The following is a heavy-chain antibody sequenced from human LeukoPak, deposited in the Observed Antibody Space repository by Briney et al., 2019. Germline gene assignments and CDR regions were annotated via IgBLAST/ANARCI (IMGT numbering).Heavy chain of an antibody. CDR3: AKDLPNPGTSRHFQY. J-gene: IGHJ1*01. Sequence: GGSLRLSCAASGFTFTSYALSWVRQAPGKGLEWVSSISGSGGSTYYADSVKGRFTISKDNSKNTLYLQMNSLRAEDTAVYYCAKDLPNPGTSRHFQYWGQGTLVTVSS. CDR1: GFTFTSYA. V-gene: IGHV3-23*01. CDR2: ISGSGGST. D-gene: IGHD2-8*01.